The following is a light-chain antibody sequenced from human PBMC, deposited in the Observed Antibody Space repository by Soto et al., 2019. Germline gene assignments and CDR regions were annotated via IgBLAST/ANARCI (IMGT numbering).Light chain of an antibody. Sequence: EIVLTQSPGTLSLSPGERATLSCRASQSVSSSYLAWYQHKPGQAPRRLIYGASSRATGIPDRFSGSGSGTDFNLTISRLEPEDFAVYYCQQYGSSPHTFGQGTKLEIK. V-gene: IGKV3-20*01. CDR3: QQYGSSPHT. J-gene: IGKJ2*01. CDR2: GAS. CDR1: QSVSSSY.